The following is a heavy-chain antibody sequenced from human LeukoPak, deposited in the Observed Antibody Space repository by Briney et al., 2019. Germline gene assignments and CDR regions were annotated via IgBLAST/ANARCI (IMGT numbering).Heavy chain of an antibody. CDR3: AVSDYFDY. CDR1: GFTLSTYS. V-gene: IGHV3-48*01. Sequence: PGGSLRLSCAASGFTLSTYSMNWVRQAPGKGLEWVSYISSSSTIYDADSVKGRFTISRDNAKNSLYLQLNSLRAEDTAVYYCAVSDYFDYWGQGTLVTVSS. CDR2: ISSSSTI. D-gene: IGHD5/OR15-5a*01. J-gene: IGHJ4*02.